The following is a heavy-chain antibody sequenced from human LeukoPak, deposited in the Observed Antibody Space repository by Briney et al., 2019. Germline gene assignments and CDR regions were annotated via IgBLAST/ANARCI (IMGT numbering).Heavy chain of an antibody. J-gene: IGHJ4*02. D-gene: IGHD2-21*01. CDR3: AKTDRWLVIANFDY. CDR2: ISGSGGST. V-gene: IGHV3-23*01. CDR1: GFTFSSYA. Sequence: PGGSLRLSCAASGFTFSSYAMSWVRQAPGKGLEWVSAISGSGGSTYYADSVKGRFTISRDNSKNTLYLQMNSLIAEDTAVYYCAKTDRWLVIANFDYWGQGTLVTVSS.